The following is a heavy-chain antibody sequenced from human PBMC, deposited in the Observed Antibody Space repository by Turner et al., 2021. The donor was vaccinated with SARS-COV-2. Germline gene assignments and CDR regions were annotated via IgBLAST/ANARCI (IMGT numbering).Heavy chain of an antibody. D-gene: IGHD6-19*01. CDR2: IIHSGST. Sequence: QVQLQQWGAGLLTPSETLSLPCAVYGGSFSGYYWSWIRQPPGKGLEWIGEIIHSGSTKYNPYLKSRVTISLETSKNQFSLKLSSVTAADTAVYYCARGHPYIAVAVSGFDPWGQGTLVTVSS. CDR1: GGSFSGYY. CDR3: ARGHPYIAVAVSGFDP. V-gene: IGHV4-34*01. J-gene: IGHJ5*02.